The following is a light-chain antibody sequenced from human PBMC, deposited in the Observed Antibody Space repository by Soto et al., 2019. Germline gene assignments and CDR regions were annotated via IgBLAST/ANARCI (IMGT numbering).Light chain of an antibody. CDR2: AAS. Sequence: DIQLTQSPSFLSASAGDRVTITCRANQGISRYLAWYQQKPGKAPKLLIFAASTLHSGVPSRFSGSGSGTEFTLPISSLQPEDFATYYFQHLHSSPLTFGGGTKVEIK. J-gene: IGKJ4*01. V-gene: IGKV1-9*01. CDR3: QHLHSSPLT. CDR1: QGISRY.